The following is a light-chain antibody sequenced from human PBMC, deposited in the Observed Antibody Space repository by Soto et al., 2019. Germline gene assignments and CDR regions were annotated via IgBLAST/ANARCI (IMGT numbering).Light chain of an antibody. CDR1: SSDVGSYDL. CDR2: EVT. V-gene: IGLV2-23*02. CDR3: CSSAGGGTYV. J-gene: IGLJ1*01. Sequence: QSALTQPASVSGSPGQSIAISCTGTSSDVGSYDLVSWYQQHPGKAPKLMIYEVTKRPSGVSSRFSGSKSGNTASLTISGLQAEDDADYYCCSSAGGGTYVFGTGTQVTVL.